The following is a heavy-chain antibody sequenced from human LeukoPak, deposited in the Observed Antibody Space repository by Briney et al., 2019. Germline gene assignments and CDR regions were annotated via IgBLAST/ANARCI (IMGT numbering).Heavy chain of an antibody. V-gene: IGHV1-69*13. CDR3: ARDLSCYDSRSFDY. CDR2: IIPIFGTA. Sequence: SVKISCKASRGTFTSYAISWVRQAPGQGLEWMGGIIPIFGTANYAQKFQGRVTLTPDESTSTAYMELSSLISEDTAVYYCARDLSCYDSRSFDYWRQGTGVTVLS. CDR1: RGTFTSYA. J-gene: IGHJ4*02. D-gene: IGHD5-12*01.